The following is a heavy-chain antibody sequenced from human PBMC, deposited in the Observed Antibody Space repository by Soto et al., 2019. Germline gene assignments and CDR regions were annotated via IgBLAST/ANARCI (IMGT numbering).Heavy chain of an antibody. J-gene: IGHJ4*02. D-gene: IGHD3-10*01. Sequence: GASVKVSCKASGCTFSSYAISWVRQAPGQGLEWMGGIIPSGGRANYAQKFQGRVTMTGDESTNTAYMELSSLRSEDTAVYYCAISGSGSHSDWGQGTLVTVSS. V-gene: IGHV1-69*13. CDR3: AISGSGSHSD. CDR2: IIPSGGRA. CDR1: GCTFSSYA.